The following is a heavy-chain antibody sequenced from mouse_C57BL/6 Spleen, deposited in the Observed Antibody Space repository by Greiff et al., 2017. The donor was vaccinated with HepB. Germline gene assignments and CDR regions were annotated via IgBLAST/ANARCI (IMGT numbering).Heavy chain of an antibody. V-gene: IGHV1-7*01. CDR2: INPSSGYT. J-gene: IGHJ4*01. Sequence: VQGVESGAELAKPGASVKLSCKASGYTFTSYWMHWVKQRPGQGLEWIGYINPSSGYTKYNQKFKDKATLTADKSSSTAYMQLSSLTYEDSAVYYCARSLTTVVVGDYWGQGTSVTVSS. CDR1: GYTFTSYW. D-gene: IGHD1-1*01. CDR3: ARSLTTVVVGDY.